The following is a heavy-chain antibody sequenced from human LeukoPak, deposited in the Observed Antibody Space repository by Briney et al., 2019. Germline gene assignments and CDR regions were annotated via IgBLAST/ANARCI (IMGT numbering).Heavy chain of an antibody. J-gene: IGHJ2*01. V-gene: IGHV1-18*04. Sequence: ASVKVSCKASGYTFINYGFSWVRQAPGQGLEWMGWISAYNGNTNYLQKFQGRVTMTTDTSTNTVYMELRSLRSDDTAVYYCARVSTNCRVACYDPQWYFDLWGRGNPVTVS. D-gene: IGHD5-12*01. CDR2: ISAYNGNT. CDR3: ARVSTNCRVACYDPQWYFDL. CDR1: GYTFINYG.